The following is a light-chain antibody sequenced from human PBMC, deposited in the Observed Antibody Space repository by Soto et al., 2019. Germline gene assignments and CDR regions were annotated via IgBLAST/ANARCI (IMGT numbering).Light chain of an antibody. Sequence: EIVLTQSPGTLSLSPGERATLSCRASQSVSSSYLAWYQQKPGQAPRLLIYGASSRATGIPDRLSGSGSGTDFTLTISRLEPEDFAVYYCQQYGSSPYTLGQGTKLEIK. CDR3: QQYGSSPYT. V-gene: IGKV3-20*01. CDR2: GAS. CDR1: QSVSSSY. J-gene: IGKJ2*01.